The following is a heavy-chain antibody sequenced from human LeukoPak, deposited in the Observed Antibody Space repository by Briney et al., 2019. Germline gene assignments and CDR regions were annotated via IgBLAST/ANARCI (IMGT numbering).Heavy chain of an antibody. J-gene: IGHJ3*02. CDR1: GFTFSSYA. V-gene: IGHV3-23*01. CDR2: ISGSGGST. D-gene: IGHD3-16*02. CDR3: AKFYRRWTDSRDAFDI. Sequence: GGSLRLSCAASGFTFSSYAMSWVRQAPGKGLEWVSAISGSGGSTYYADSVKGRFTISRDNSKNTLYLQMNSLRAEDTAVYYCAKFYRRWTDSRDAFDIWGQGTMVTVSS.